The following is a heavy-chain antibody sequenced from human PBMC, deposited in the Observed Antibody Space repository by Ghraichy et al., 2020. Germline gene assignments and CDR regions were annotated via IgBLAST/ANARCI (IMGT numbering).Heavy chain of an antibody. CDR3: AKFPNGEGSAAAGMMID. CDR2: ISSSSSTI. V-gene: IGHV3-48*02. J-gene: IGHJ4*02. CDR1: GFTFSSYS. Sequence: GGSLRLSCAASGFTFSSYSMNWVRQAPGKGLEWVSYISSSSSTIYYADSVKGRFTISRDNAKNSLYLQMNSLRDEDTAVYYCAKFPNGEGSAAAGMMIDWGQGTLVTVSS. D-gene: IGHD6-13*01.